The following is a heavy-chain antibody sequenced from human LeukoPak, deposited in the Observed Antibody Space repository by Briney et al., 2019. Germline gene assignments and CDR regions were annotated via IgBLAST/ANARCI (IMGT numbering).Heavy chain of an antibody. CDR1: GGFISSGGYY. J-gene: IGHJ4*02. D-gene: IGHD3-10*01. CDR3: ARGGGFYGSGTTHFDY. V-gene: IGHV4-31*03. Sequence: PSETLSLTCTVSGGFISSGGYYWSWIRQHPGKGLEWIGYIYYSGDTHYNPSLKSRVIMSVDTSKNQFSLKVSSVTAADTAFYYCARGGGFYGSGTTHFDYWGQGTLATVSS. CDR2: IYYSGDT.